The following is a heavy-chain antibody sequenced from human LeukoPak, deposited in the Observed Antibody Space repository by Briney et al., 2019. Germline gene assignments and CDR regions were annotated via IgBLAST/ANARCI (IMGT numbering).Heavy chain of an antibody. J-gene: IGHJ4*02. D-gene: IGHD5-18*01. CDR1: GYTFTGYY. Sequence: ASVKVSCKPSGYTFTGYYIHWVRRGPGQGLEWMGWINPNTGGTNYAQKFQGRVTMTRDTSISTAYVEVSRLRSDDTAVYYCARGDIETAMAIEFWGQGTPVTVSS. V-gene: IGHV1-2*02. CDR2: INPNTGGT. CDR3: ARGDIETAMAIEF.